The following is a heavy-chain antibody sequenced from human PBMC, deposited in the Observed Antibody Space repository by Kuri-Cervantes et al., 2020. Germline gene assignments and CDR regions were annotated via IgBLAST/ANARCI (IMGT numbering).Heavy chain of an antibody. CDR2: IYPSGSA. CDR1: GGSISSYY. Sequence: SETLSLTCTVSGGSISSYYWSWIRLPAGKGLEWIGRIYPSGSAHYNPSLKSRLTILLDKSKKHFSLTLTSVTAADTAVYYCASTSGLSGSALDSWGQGTLVTSPQ. CDR3: ASTSGLSGSALDS. V-gene: IGHV4-4*07. D-gene: IGHD6-19*01. J-gene: IGHJ5*01.